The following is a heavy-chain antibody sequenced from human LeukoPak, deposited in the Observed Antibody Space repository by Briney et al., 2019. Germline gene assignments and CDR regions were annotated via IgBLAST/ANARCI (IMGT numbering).Heavy chain of an antibody. CDR3: ARGLLGGYPDY. D-gene: IGHD5-12*01. Sequence: SETLSLTCTVSGGSISSGGYYWSRIRQHPGKGLEWIGYIYYSGSTYYNPSLKSRVTISVDTSKNQFSLKLSSVTAADTAVYYCARGLLGGYPDYWGQGTLVTVSS. V-gene: IGHV4-31*03. CDR1: GGSISSGGYY. J-gene: IGHJ4*02. CDR2: IYYSGST.